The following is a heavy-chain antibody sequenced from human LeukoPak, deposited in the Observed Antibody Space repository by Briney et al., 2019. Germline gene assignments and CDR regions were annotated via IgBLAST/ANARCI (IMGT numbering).Heavy chain of an antibody. CDR2: IYPADSDT. Sequence: GESLKISCKGSGYTFSTYWIGWVRQMPGKGLEWMGIIYPADSDTRYSPSFQGQVTISADKSISTAYLQWSSLKASDTAMYYCARRKDGGYEDYWGQGTLVTVSS. J-gene: IGHJ4*02. D-gene: IGHD5-12*01. V-gene: IGHV5-51*01. CDR1: GYTFSTYW. CDR3: ARRKDGGYEDY.